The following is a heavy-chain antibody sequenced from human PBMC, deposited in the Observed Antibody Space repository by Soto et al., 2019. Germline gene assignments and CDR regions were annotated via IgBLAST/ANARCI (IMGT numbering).Heavy chain of an antibody. CDR3: VRDRALITIFGVPDYYYYYGMDV. CDR2: IWDDGSNK. V-gene: IGHV3-33*01. CDR1: GFTFSSYG. D-gene: IGHD3-3*01. J-gene: IGHJ6*02. Sequence: QVQLVESGGGVVQPGRSLRLSCAASGFTFSSYGMHWVRQAPGKGLEWGAVIWDDGSNKYYADSVKGRFTISRDNSKNTMYLQMNSLRAEDTAVYYCVRDRALITIFGVPDYYYYYGMDVWGQGTTVTVSS.